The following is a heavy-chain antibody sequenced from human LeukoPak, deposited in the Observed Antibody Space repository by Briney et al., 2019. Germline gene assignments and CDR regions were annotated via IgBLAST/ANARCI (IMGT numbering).Heavy chain of an antibody. J-gene: IGHJ4*02. Sequence: ASVKVSCKASGGTFSSYAISWVRQAPGQGLEWMGRIIPILGSANSAQKFQGRVTITTDESTSTAYTELSSLRSEDTAVYYCAQNFYGDGVDYWGQGTLVTVSS. V-gene: IGHV1-69*11. D-gene: IGHD2/OR15-2a*01. CDR1: GGTFSSYA. CDR3: AQNFYGDGVDY. CDR2: IIPILGSA.